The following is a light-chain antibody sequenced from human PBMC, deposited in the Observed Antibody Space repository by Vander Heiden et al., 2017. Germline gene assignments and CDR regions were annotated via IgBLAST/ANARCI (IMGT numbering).Light chain of an antibody. CDR3: QAEDSSTDAYV. CDR2: NDS. J-gene: IGLJ1*01. Sequence: SYELPRPPSVSVSPGQTARITCSGDNWGEKYARWYQQKTGPSHVLVIYNDSKLSSGIPERVSGSNYGNTATVTSSGTQAMDEADYYCQAEDSSTDAYVFGTGTKITVL. CDR1: NWGEKY. V-gene: IGLV3-1*01.